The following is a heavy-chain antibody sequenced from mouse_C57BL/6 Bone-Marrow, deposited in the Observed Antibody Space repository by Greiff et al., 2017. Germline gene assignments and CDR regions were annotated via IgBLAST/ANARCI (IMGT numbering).Heavy chain of an antibody. V-gene: IGHV1-18*01. CDR3: ARRGGYHPYYAMDY. J-gene: IGHJ4*01. Sequence: EVQGVESGPELVKPGASVKIPCKASGYTFTDYNMDWVKQSHGKSLEWIGDINPNNGGTIYNQKFKGKATLTVDKSSSTAYMELRSLTSEDTAVYYCARRGGYHPYYAMDYWGQGTSVTVSS. CDR2: INPNNGGT. D-gene: IGHD3-1*01. CDR1: GYTFTDYN.